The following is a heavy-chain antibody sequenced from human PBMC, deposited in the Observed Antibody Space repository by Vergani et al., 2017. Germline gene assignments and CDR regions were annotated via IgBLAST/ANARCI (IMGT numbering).Heavy chain of an antibody. Sequence: QVQLVESGGGVVQPGTSLRLSCVVSGFALNRHAMYWVRQAPGKGLEWVVGISFDGTNEYYPDLVKGRFTISRDIAKNTLYLQVRSLRLEDTGVYRCVRDRGLCAGGRCYTEAWDYWGQGTPVTVSS. CDR1: GFALNRHA. CDR2: ISFDGTNE. D-gene: IGHD2-2*02. J-gene: IGHJ4*02. V-gene: IGHV3-30-3*01. CDR3: VRDRGLCAGGRCYTEAWDY.